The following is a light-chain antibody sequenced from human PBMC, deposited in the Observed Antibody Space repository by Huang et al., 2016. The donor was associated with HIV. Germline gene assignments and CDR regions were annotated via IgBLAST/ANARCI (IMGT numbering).Light chain of an antibody. J-gene: IGKJ4*01. Sequence: IQLTQSPSSLSASVGDRVTISCRASQGISSYLAWYQQKPGKATNLPIYAASTLQSGVPSRFSGSGSGTDFTLTITSLQPEDFATYYCQQLNGYPLTFGGGTKVEIK. V-gene: IGKV1-9*01. CDR1: QGISSY. CDR2: AAS. CDR3: QQLNGYPLT.